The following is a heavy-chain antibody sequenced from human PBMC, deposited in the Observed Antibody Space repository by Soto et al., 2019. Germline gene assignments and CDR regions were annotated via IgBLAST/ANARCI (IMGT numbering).Heavy chain of an antibody. J-gene: IGHJ6*02. V-gene: IGHV4-34*01. CDR3: ARELRMTTPYYYYGMDV. CDR1: GGSFSGYY. CDR2: INHSGST. D-gene: IGHD4-4*01. Sequence: PSETLSLTCAVYGGSFSGYYWSWIRQPPGKGLEWIGEINHSGSTNYNPSLKSRVTISVDTSKNQFSLKLSSVTAADTAVYYCARELRMTTPYYYYGMDVWGQGTTVTVS.